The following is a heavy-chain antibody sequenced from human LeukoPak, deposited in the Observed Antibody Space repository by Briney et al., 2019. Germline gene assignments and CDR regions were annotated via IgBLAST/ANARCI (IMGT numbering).Heavy chain of an antibody. CDR3: ARDRRGSYYTFDL. D-gene: IGHD1-26*01. J-gene: IGHJ3*01. V-gene: IGHV4-59*01. CDR1: GASINGYF. Sequence: PSETLSLTCSVSGASINGYFWNWVRQTPEKGLEWIGYVSHTGATTSNPTLKSRVSITIETSKSQISLSMTSVAAADSALYYCARDRRGSYYTFDLWGPGTIVSVS. CDR2: VSHTGAT.